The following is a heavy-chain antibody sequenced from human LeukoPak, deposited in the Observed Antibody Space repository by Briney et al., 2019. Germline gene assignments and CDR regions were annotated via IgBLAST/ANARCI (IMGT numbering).Heavy chain of an antibody. Sequence: GGSLRLSCAASGFTFSSYAMSWVRQAPGKGLEWVAAISGSGGSTYYADSVKGRFTISRDNSKNTLYLQMNSLRAEDTAVYYCATLNPSGYYAYEDYWGQGTLVTVSS. V-gene: IGHV3-23*01. D-gene: IGHD3-22*01. J-gene: IGHJ4*02. CDR1: GFTFSSYA. CDR2: ISGSGGST. CDR3: ATLNPSGYYAYEDY.